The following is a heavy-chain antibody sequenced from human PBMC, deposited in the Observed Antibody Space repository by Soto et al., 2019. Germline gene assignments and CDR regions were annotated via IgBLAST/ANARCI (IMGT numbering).Heavy chain of an antibody. CDR2: IYHSGST. J-gene: IGHJ5*02. CDR3: ARVAYCGGDCYRGFDP. D-gene: IGHD2-21*02. Sequence: QLQLQESGSGLVKPSQTLSLTCAVSGGSISSGGYSWSWIRQPPGKGLEWIGYIYHSGSTYYNPSLKSRVTTSVDRSKNQFSLKRSSVTAADTAVYYCARVAYCGGDCYRGFDPWGQGTLVTVSS. CDR1: GGSISSGGYS. V-gene: IGHV4-30-2*01.